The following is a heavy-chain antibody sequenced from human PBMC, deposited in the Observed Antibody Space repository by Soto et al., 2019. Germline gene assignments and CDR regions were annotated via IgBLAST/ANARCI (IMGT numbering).Heavy chain of an antibody. V-gene: IGHV3-21*01. CDR2: ISSSSSYI. D-gene: IGHD5-18*01. CDR1: GFTFSSYS. CDR3: ARSRLCGYSYGFYLCVFDD. Sequence: GGSLRLSCAASGFTFSSYSMNWVRQAPGKGLEWVSSISSSSSYIYYADSVKGRFTISRDNAKNSLYLQMNSLRAEDTAVYYCARSRLCGYSYGFYLCVFDDWGQGTLVTVSS. J-gene: IGHJ4*02.